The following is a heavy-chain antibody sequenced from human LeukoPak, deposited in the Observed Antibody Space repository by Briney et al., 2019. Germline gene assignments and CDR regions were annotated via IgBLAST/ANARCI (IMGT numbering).Heavy chain of an antibody. Sequence: GGSLRLSCAASGFTFSDYYMSWIRQAPGKGLEWVSYISSNGSSIYYADSVKGRFTISRDNAKNPLYLQMNSLRAEDTAVYYCARVGALVLRYFDSQDAFDIWGQGTMVTVSS. J-gene: IGHJ3*02. CDR2: ISSNGSSI. V-gene: IGHV3-11*04. CDR1: GFTFSDYY. CDR3: ARVGALVLRYFDSQDAFDI. D-gene: IGHD3-9*01.